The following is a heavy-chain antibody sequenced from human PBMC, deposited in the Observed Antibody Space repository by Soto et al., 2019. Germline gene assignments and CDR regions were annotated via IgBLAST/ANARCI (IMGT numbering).Heavy chain of an antibody. Sequence: PSETLSLTCSVSGGSIGTYYCSWIRQTAGQQLEWIGYINSGGSTIYNPSLKSRVTISLDTSKNQFSLKLRSVTAADTAVYFCARGSVTPEPGAWSQGTLVTVSS. CDR1: GGSIGTYY. D-gene: IGHD2-21*02. V-gene: IGHV4-59*01. CDR2: INSGGST. J-gene: IGHJ4*02. CDR3: ARGSVTPEPGA.